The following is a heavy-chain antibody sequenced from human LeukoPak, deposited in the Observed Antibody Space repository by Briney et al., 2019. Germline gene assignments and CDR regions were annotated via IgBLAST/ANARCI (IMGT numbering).Heavy chain of an antibody. J-gene: IGHJ5*02. CDR2: VSGSGGST. CDR3: SKELRIAVAGTSWGVDWFDR. D-gene: IGHD6-19*01. V-gene: IGHV3-23*01. Sequence: GGSLRLSCAASGFTFTSYAMSWVRQAPGKGLEWVSSVSGSGGSTYYAESVKGRVTISTDNSKNTPYLQMNSLRAEDTAVYYCSKELRIAVAGTSWGVDWFDRWGQGTLVTVSS. CDR1: GFTFTSYA.